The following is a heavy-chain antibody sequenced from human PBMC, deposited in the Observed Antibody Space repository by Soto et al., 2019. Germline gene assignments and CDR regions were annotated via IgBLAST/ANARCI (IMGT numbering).Heavy chain of an antibody. Sequence: GGSLRLSCAASGFTFSSYSMNWVRQAPGKGLEWVSYISSSSSTIYYADSVKGRFTISRDNAKNSLYLQMNSLRAEDTAVYYCARVMGGFSDYWGQGTLVTVSS. CDR3: ARVMGGFSDY. CDR2: ISSSSSTI. V-gene: IGHV3-48*01. D-gene: IGHD5-12*01. J-gene: IGHJ4*02. CDR1: GFTFSSYS.